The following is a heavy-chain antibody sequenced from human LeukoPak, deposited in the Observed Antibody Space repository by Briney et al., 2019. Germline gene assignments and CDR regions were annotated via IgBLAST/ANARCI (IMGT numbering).Heavy chain of an antibody. CDR3: ARDQVDRIWYFDY. V-gene: IGHV3-21*01. D-gene: IGHD1-14*01. CDR2: ISSNSIYV. Sequence: PGGSLRLSCAVSGFTFSSYSMNWVRQAPGKGLEWVSSISSNSIYVFYADSMKGRFTISRDNAKNSLSLQMNSLRAEDTAVYYCARDQVDRIWYFDYWGQGTLVTVSS. CDR1: GFTFSSYS. J-gene: IGHJ4*02.